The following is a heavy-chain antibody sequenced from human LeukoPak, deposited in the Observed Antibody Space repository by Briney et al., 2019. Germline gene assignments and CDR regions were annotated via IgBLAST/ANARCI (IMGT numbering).Heavy chain of an antibody. V-gene: IGHV3-48*02. J-gene: IGHJ4*02. Sequence: PGGSLRLSCAASGFTFSSYSMNWVRQAPGKGLEWVSYISSSSTIYYADSVKGRFTISRDNAKNSLYLQMNSLRDEDTAVYYCAKSRDGYNILDYWGQGTLVTVSS. CDR2: ISSSSTI. CDR3: AKSRDGYNILDY. D-gene: IGHD5-24*01. CDR1: GFTFSSYS.